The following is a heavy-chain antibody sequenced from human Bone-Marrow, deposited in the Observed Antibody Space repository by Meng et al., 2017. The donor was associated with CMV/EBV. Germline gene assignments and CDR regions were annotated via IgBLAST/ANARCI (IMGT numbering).Heavy chain of an antibody. CDR3: ARENYHDPGGHPGL. V-gene: IGHV4-59*12. J-gene: IGHJ4*02. D-gene: IGHD3-22*01. CDR2: IYYSGST. CDR1: GGSISSYF. Sequence: SETLSLTCPASGGSISSYFWSWIRQLPGKGLEWFGYIYYSGSTNYKPSLKSRVTISVDTSTTQPILKLSSVTTTDTAVDYCARENYHDPGGHPGLWGQGTLVTVSS.